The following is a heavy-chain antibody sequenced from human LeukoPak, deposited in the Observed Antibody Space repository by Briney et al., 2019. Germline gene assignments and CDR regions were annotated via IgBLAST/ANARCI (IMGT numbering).Heavy chain of an antibody. CDR1: GGSFSGYY. CDR2: INHSGST. CDR3: ARSRGGFGDYGSWFDP. J-gene: IGHJ5*02. V-gene: IGHV4-34*01. Sequence: PSGTLSLTCAVYGGSFSGYYWSWIRQPPGKGLEWIGEINHSGSTNYNPSLKSRVTISLDTAKNQFSLKLTSVTAADTAVYFCARSRGGFGDYGSWFDPWGQGTLVTVSS. D-gene: IGHD4-17*01.